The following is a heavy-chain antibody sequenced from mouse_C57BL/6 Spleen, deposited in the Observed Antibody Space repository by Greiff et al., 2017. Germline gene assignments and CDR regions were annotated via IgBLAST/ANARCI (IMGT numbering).Heavy chain of an antibody. J-gene: IGHJ2*01. CDR3: ARDYYGISYIDY. CDR2: IYPGDGDT. D-gene: IGHD1-1*01. V-gene: IGHV1-82*01. Sequence: QVKLQQSGPELVKPGAPVNITCKASGYAFSSSWLNWVMQRPGKGLEWIGRIYPGDGDTNYNGKFKGKATLTADKSSSTAYMQLSSLTSDDSAVYFCARDYYGISYIDYWGQGTTLTVSS. CDR1: GYAFSSSW.